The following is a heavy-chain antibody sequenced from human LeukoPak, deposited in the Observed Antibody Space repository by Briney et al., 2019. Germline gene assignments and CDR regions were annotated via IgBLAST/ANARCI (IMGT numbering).Heavy chain of an antibody. D-gene: IGHD3-22*01. J-gene: IGHJ3*02. CDR3: ARESTYYYDNSGFDSAAFDI. V-gene: IGHV4-31*03. Sequence: SETLSLTCTVSGGSISTSGYYWSWIRLHPGKGLEWIGYIYHSGTAYYNPSLRSRITISLDTSKNLFSLKLTSVTAADTAVYYCARESTYYYDNSGFDSAAFDIWGQGTMVTVSS. CDR1: GGSISTSGYY. CDR2: IYHSGTA.